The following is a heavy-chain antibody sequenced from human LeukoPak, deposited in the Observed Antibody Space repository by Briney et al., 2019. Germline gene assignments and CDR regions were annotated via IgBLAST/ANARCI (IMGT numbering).Heavy chain of an antibody. Sequence: GGSLRLSCAASGFTFTTYAMHWVRQAPRKGLEYVSAISSSGSSTFYANSVKGRFTISRDNLKNTLYLQMGSLRAEDMALYYCVRRAPGFSSGWLDYWGQGTLVTVSS. D-gene: IGHD6-19*01. CDR1: GFTFTTYA. J-gene: IGHJ4*02. CDR2: ISSSGSST. V-gene: IGHV3-64*01. CDR3: VRRAPGFSSGWLDY.